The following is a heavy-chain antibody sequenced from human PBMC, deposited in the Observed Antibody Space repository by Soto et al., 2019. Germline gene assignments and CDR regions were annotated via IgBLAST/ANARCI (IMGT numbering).Heavy chain of an antibody. CDR2: IYYSGST. CDR3: ARGWLQLPWNYDY. J-gene: IGHJ4*02. V-gene: IGHV4-30-4*01. CDR1: GGSISSGDYY. Sequence: SETLSLTCTVSGGSISSGDYYWSWIRQPPGKGLEWIGYIYYSGSTYYNPSLKSRVTISVDTSKNQFSLKLSSVTAADTAVYYCARGWLQLPWNYDYWGQGTLVTVSS. D-gene: IGHD5-12*01.